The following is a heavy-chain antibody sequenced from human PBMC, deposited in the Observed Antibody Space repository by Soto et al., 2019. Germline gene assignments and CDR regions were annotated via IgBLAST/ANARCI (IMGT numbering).Heavy chain of an antibody. CDR2: INPSGGST. D-gene: IGHD2-15*01. CDR3: ATLQSRDALQDY. Sequence: ASVKFSCKASGYIFTAYSMHWVPQAPGQGLEWVRIINPSGGSTGYAQKCQVTVTMTRYTSTSTVYMELSSLRSKDTAVYYCATLQSRDALQDYWGQGTLVTVSS. V-gene: IGHV1-46*01. CDR1: GYIFTAYS. J-gene: IGHJ4*02.